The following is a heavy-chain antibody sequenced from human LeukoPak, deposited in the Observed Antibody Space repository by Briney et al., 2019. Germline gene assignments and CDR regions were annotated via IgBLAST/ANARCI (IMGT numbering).Heavy chain of an antibody. D-gene: IGHD3-22*01. Sequence: SVKVSCKASGGTFSSYAISWVRQAPGQGLEWMGGIIPIFGTANYAQKFQGRVTITTDESTSTAYMELSSLRSEDTAVYYCARNMIVVVTSGAFDIWGQGTMVTVSS. CDR1: GGTFSSYA. CDR3: ARNMIVVVTSGAFDI. V-gene: IGHV1-69*05. CDR2: IIPIFGTA. J-gene: IGHJ3*02.